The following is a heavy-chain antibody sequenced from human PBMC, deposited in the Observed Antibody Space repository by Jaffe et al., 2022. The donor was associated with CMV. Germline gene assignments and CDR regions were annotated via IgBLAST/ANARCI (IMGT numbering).Heavy chain of an antibody. CDR1: GGSFSGYY. CDR2: INHSGST. D-gene: IGHD1-26*01. CDR3: ARGLRTAFSNGKLPPFDP. J-gene: IGHJ5*02. Sequence: QVQLQQWGAGLLKPSETLSLTCAVYGGSFSGYYWSWIRQPPGKGLEWIGEINHSGSTNYNPSLKSRVTISVDTSKNQFSLKLSSVTAADTAVYYCARGLRTAFSNGKLPPFDPWGQGTLVTVSS. V-gene: IGHV4-34*01.